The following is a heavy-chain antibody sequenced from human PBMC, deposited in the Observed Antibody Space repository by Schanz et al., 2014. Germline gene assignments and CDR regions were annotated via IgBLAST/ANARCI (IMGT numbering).Heavy chain of an antibody. J-gene: IGHJ3*02. CDR3: AKDPHKDYGGKPQTFDI. CDR1: GFTFSSYG. Sequence: QVQLVESGGDVVQPGRSLRLSCAASGFTFSSYGMHWVRQAPGRGLEWVAVISYHGSERYYADSVKGRFTISRDNSKNTLYLQMNSLRAEDTALYYCAKDPHKDYGGKPQTFDIWGQGTMVTVSS. V-gene: IGHV3-33*05. CDR2: ISYHGSER. D-gene: IGHD4-17*01.